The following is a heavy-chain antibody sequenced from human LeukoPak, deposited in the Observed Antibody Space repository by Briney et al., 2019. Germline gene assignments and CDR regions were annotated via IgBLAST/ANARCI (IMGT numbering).Heavy chain of an antibody. V-gene: IGHV1-18*04. J-gene: IGHJ5*02. CDR3: AREPGIGNWFDP. CDR1: GYTFTSYG. D-gene: IGHD6-13*01. Sequence: AASVTVSCTASGYTFTSYGISWVRQAPGQGLEWMGWISAYNGNTNYAQKLQGRVTMATDTSTSTAYMELRSLRSDDTAVYYCAREPGIGNWFDPWGQGTLVTVSS. CDR2: ISAYNGNT.